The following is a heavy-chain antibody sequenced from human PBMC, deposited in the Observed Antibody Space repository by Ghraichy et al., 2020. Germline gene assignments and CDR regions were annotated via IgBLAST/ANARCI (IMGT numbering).Heavy chain of an antibody. V-gene: IGHV4-59*01. D-gene: IGHD3-10*01. CDR2: IYYSGST. J-gene: IGHJ6*03. CDR1: GGSISSYY. Sequence: SETLSLTCTVSGGSISSYYWSWIRQPPGKGLEWIGYIYYSGSTNYNPSLKSRVTISVDTSKNQFSLKLSSVTAADTAVYYCARDKNSMVQNPGYMDVWGKGTTVTVSS. CDR3: ARDKNSMVQNPGYMDV.